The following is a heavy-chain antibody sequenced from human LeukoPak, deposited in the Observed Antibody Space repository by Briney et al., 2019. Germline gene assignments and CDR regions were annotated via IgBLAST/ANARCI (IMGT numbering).Heavy chain of an antibody. Sequence: ASVKVSCKASGYTFTGYYMHWVRQAPGQGLEWMGWINPNSGGTNYAQKFQGWVTMTRDTSISTAYMELSRLRSDDTAVYYCARVKAWDPIAVAGTPYYYYYGMDVWGQGTTVTVSS. CDR3: ARVKAWDPIAVAGTPYYYYYGMDV. J-gene: IGHJ6*02. V-gene: IGHV1-2*04. CDR2: INPNSGGT. D-gene: IGHD6-19*01. CDR1: GYTFTGYY.